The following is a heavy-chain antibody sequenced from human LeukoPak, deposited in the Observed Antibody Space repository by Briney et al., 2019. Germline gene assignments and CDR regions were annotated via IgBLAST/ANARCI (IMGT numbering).Heavy chain of an antibody. CDR2: FDPEDGET. CDR1: GYTLTELS. J-gene: IGHJ6*03. D-gene: IGHD1-20*01. V-gene: IGHV1-24*01. Sequence: GASVKVSCKVSGYTLTELSMHWVRQAPGKGLEWMGGFDPEDGETIYAQRFQGRVTMTEDTSTDTAYVELSSLRSEDTAVYYCATDAGITGTPDYYYMDVWGKGTTVTVSS. CDR3: ATDAGITGTPDYYYMDV.